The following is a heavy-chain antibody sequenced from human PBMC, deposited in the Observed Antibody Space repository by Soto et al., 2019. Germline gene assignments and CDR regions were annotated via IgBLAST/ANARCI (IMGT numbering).Heavy chain of an antibody. CDR2: IIPIFGTA. Sequence: SVKVSCKASGGTFSSYAISWVRQAPGQGLEWMGGIIPIFGTANYAQKFQGRVTITADESTSTAYMELSSLRSEDTAVYYCARGGEYYYDSSGYRLLNFDYWGQGTPVTVSS. CDR1: GGTFSSYA. D-gene: IGHD3-22*01. V-gene: IGHV1-69*13. CDR3: ARGGEYYYDSSGYRLLNFDY. J-gene: IGHJ4*02.